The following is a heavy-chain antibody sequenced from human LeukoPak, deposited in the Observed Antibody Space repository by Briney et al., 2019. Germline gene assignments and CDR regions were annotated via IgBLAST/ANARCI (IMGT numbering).Heavy chain of an antibody. CDR2: INPSGGST. V-gene: IGHV1-46*01. J-gene: IGHJ4*02. Sequence: ASVKVSCKASGYTFTSYYMHWVRQAPGQGLEWMGIINPSGGSTSYAQKFQGRVTMTRDTSTSTVYMELSSLRSEDTAVYYCARPGYYYGSGSSYFDYWGQGTLVTVSS. CDR3: ARPGYYYGSGSSYFDY. CDR1: GYTFTSYY. D-gene: IGHD3-10*01.